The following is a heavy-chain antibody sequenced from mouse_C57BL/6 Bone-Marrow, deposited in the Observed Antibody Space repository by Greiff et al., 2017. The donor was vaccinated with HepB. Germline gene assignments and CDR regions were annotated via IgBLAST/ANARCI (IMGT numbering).Heavy chain of an antibody. Sequence: QVQLKQPGAELVKPGASVKMSCKASGYTFTSYWITWVKQRPGQGLEWIGDIYPGSGSTNYNEKFKSKARLTVDTSSSTAYMQLSSLTSEDSAVYYCARKEACNDYDKTWFAYWGQGTLVTVSA. CDR2: IYPGSGST. J-gene: IGHJ3*01. CDR3: ARKEACNDYDKTWFAY. CDR1: GYTFTSYW. D-gene: IGHD2-4*01. V-gene: IGHV1-55*01.